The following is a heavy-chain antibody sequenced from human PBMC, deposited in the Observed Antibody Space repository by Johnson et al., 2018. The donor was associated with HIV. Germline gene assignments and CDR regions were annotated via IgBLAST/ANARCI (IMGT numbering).Heavy chain of an antibody. V-gene: IGHV3-7*01. CDR3: AKDRGGYYDVYDI. Sequence: VQLVESGGGLVQPGGSLRLSCAASGFTFSSYWMSWVRQAPGKGLEWVANIKQGGSEKYYVDSVKGRFSISRDNAKNSLYLQMNSLRAEDTAVYYCAKDRGGYYDVYDIWGQGTMLTVSS. D-gene: IGHD1-26*01. J-gene: IGHJ3*02. CDR2: IKQGGSEK. CDR1: GFTFSSYW.